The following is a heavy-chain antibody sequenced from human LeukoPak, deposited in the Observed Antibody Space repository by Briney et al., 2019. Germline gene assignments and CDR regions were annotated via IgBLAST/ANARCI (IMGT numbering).Heavy chain of an antibody. Sequence: PGGSLRLSCEASGFNFGTSAMHWVRQAPGEGLEWLAIIWYDGSNKHYSDSVKGRFTISRDNSKSSLYLQMNSLRAEDTAVYYCRGTYYYGSGIDGDYFDYWGQGTLVTVSS. CDR2: IWYDGSNK. CDR1: GFNFGTSA. D-gene: IGHD3-10*01. V-gene: IGHV3-33*01. J-gene: IGHJ4*02. CDR3: RGTYYYGSGIDGDYFDY.